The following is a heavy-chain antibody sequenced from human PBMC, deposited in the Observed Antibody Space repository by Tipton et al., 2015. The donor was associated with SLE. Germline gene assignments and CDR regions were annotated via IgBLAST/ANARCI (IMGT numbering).Heavy chain of an antibody. CDR3: VGDYASGSYRFDY. V-gene: IGHV4-4*08. CDR2: FHSSGIL. CDR1: GGSINSYY. Sequence: TLSLTCTVSGGSINSYYWTWVRQPAGKGLEWIGHFHSSGILNYNPSLKSRVTISVDTSRNQFSLRLTSVTAADTAVYYCVGDYASGSYRFDYWGQGILVTVSS. D-gene: IGHD3-10*01. J-gene: IGHJ4*02.